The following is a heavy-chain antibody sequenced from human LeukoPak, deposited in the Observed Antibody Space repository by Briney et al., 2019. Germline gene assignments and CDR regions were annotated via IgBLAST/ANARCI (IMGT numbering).Heavy chain of an antibody. Sequence: ASVKVSCKASGYTFTSYGISWVRQAPGQGLEWMGWISAYNGNTNYAQKLQGRVTMTTDTSTSTAYMELSSLRSEDTAVYYCAREGYRGNYYDSSGYYENFQHWGQGTLVTVSS. CDR2: ISAYNGNT. CDR1: GYTFTSYG. CDR3: AREGYRGNYYDSSGYYENFQH. V-gene: IGHV1-18*04. J-gene: IGHJ1*01. D-gene: IGHD3-22*01.